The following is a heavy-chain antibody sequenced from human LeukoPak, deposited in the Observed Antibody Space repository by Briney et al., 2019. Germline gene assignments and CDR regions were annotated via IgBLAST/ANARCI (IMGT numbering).Heavy chain of an antibody. CDR2: IYSGGST. J-gene: IGHJ4*02. CDR1: GFTVSTNY. D-gene: IGHD4-17*01. CDR3: ARGMTNPFDY. V-gene: IGHV3-53*04. Sequence: GGSLRLSCAASGFTVSTNYMSWVRQAPGKGLEWVSVIYSGGSTYYADSVKGRFTISRHNSENTLYLQMNSLRAEDTAVYYCARGMTNPFDYWGQGTLVSVSS.